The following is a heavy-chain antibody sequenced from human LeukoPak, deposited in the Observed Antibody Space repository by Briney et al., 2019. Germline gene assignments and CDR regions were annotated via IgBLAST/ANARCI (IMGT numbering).Heavy chain of an antibody. V-gene: IGHV3-13*01. J-gene: IGHJ4*02. CDR3: ARGDTTTGYFDY. CDR1: GFTFSSFD. CDR2: IGTAGDT. Sequence: GGSLRLSCAASGFTFSSFDMHWARHATGKGLEWVSSIGTAGDTYYQGSVKGRFTVSRENAKNSLYLQMNNLRAGDAAVYHCARGDTTTGYFDYWGQGTLVTVSS. D-gene: IGHD5-18*01.